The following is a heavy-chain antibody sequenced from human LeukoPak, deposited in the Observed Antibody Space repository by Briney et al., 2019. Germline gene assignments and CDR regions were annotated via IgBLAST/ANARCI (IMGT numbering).Heavy chain of an antibody. V-gene: IGHV3-21*06. J-gene: IGHJ4*02. D-gene: IGHD4-23*01. CDR1: GFTFRTYE. CDR2: IGTDGYS. CDR3: ARGKIGSNPASAY. Sequence: GGSLRLSCAASGFTFRTYEMNWVRQAPGKGLEWVSSIGTDGYSYSAVSVKGRFTISRDNAKSTLYLQMDSLTVEDTALYYCARGKIGSNPASAYWGQGTLVTVSS.